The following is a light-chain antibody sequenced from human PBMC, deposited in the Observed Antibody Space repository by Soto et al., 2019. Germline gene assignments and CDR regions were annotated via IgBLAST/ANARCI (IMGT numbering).Light chain of an antibody. CDR1: SSNIGAGYD. CDR2: GNS. J-gene: IGLJ1*01. Sequence: AVLAQPHSVSGAPGQRVTISCTGSSSNIGAGYDVHWYQHVPGTAPRLLIFGNSNRPSGVPDRFSGSKSGPSAFLAITGLQAEDEADYYYQSYDNSLSVSGLFGTGLKVTVL. CDR3: QSYDNSLSVSGL. V-gene: IGLV1-40*01.